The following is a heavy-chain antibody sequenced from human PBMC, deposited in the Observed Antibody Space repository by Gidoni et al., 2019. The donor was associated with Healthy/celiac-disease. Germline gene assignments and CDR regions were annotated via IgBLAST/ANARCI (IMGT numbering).Heavy chain of an antibody. CDR2: ISYDGSNK. CDR3: ARGVWQWLVHLFDY. D-gene: IGHD6-19*01. CDR1: GFTFSSYA. V-gene: IGHV3-30-3*01. Sequence: QVQLVESGGGVVQPGRSLSLSCAASGFTFSSYAMHWVRQAPGKGLEWVAVISYDGSNKYYADSVKGRFTISRDNSKNTLYLQMNSLRAEDTAVYYCARGVWQWLVHLFDYWGQGTLVTVSS. J-gene: IGHJ4*02.